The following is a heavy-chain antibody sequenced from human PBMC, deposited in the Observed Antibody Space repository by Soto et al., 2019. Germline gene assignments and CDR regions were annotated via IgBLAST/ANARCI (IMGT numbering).Heavy chain of an antibody. CDR1: GFTFSRYE. Sequence: EVQLVESGGGLVQPGGSLRLSCAASGFTFSRYEMNWVRQAPGKGLEWISYISGTGTTIYYADSVKGRFTISRDNAKNSLYLQMNSLRAEDTAVYYCASHYGDNGWFDPWGQGTLVTVSS. CDR2: ISGTGTTI. D-gene: IGHD4-17*01. J-gene: IGHJ5*02. CDR3: ASHYGDNGWFDP. V-gene: IGHV3-48*03.